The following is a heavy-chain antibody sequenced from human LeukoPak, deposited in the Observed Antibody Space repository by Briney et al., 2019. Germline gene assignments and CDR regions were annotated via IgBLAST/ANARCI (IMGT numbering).Heavy chain of an antibody. CDR1: GVAFSHAW. J-gene: IGHJ3*02. CDR2: IKTTSDGGPT. Sequence: GGSLRLSCAASGVAFSHAWMSGVRQAPGKGLEWVAQIKTTSDGGPTDYAAPVKGRFTISRDDSENMLYLQMNSLKTEDTAVYYCTTNDAFDIWGQGTMVIVSS. V-gene: IGHV3-15*01. CDR3: TTNDAFDI.